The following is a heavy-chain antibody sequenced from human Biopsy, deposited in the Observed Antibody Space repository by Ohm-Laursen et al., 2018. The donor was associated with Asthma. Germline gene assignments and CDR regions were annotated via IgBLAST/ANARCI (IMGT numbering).Heavy chain of an antibody. V-gene: IGHV3-21*01. CDR2: ITSSSSYI. J-gene: IGHJ4*02. CDR1: GFSFSSYT. Sequence: LTLTCAASGFSFSSYTMNWVRQAPGKGLEWVSSITSSSSYIFYADSVKGRFTISRDNPRNSLYLQMNSLRAEDTAVYYCARDAPTGGYIDYWGLGTLVTVSS. CDR3: ARDAPTGGYIDY. D-gene: IGHD7-27*01.